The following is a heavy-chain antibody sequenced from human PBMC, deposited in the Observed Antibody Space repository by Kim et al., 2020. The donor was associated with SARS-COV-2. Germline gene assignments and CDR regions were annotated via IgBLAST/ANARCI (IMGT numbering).Heavy chain of an antibody. CDR2: IYYSGST. D-gene: IGHD6-13*01. V-gene: IGHV4-39*01. Sequence: SETLSLTCTVSGGSISSSSYYWGWIRQPPGKGLEWIGSIYYSGSTYYNPSLKSRVTISVDTSKNQFSLKLSSLTAADTAVYYCAGPGIAAAGIARGAFDIWGQGTMVTVSS. CDR3: AGPGIAAAGIARGAFDI. J-gene: IGHJ3*02. CDR1: GGSISSSSYY.